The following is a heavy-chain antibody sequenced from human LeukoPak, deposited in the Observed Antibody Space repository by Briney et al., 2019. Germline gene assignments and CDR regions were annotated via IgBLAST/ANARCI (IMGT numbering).Heavy chain of an antibody. Sequence: SETLSLTCTVSGGSISSGSYYWSWIRQPAGKGLEWIGRIYSSGSTNYNPSLKSRVTISVDTSKNQFSLNLSSVTAADTAVYSCARDGGTGYFDYWDQGTLVTVSS. CDR3: ARDGGTGYFDY. D-gene: IGHD3-16*01. CDR1: GGSISSGSYY. V-gene: IGHV4-61*02. CDR2: IYSSGST. J-gene: IGHJ4*02.